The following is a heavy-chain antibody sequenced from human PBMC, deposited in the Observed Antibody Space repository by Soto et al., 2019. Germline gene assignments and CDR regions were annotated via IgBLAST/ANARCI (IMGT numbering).Heavy chain of an antibody. V-gene: IGHV3-15*01. CDR2: IKSKADGETK. CDR3: CVVKRLDQYSTSGYWFDP. D-gene: IGHD2-15*01. CDR1: GFTFSHAW. J-gene: IGHJ5*02. Sequence: GGSLRLSCAASGFTFSHAWMSWVRQAPGKGLEWVGRIKSKADGETKDYGAPVRGRFTISRDDAKDTLYLKMNSLRIEDTAVYYCCVVKRLDQYSTSGYWFDPWGPGTLVTVSS.